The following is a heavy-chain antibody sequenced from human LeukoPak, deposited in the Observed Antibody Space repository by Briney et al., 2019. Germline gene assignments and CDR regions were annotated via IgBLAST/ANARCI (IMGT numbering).Heavy chain of an antibody. CDR2: IYYSGST. Sequence: GSLRLSCAASGFTFSSYWMSWVRQAPGKGLEWIGSIYYSGSTYYNPSLKSRVTISVDTSKNQFSLKLSSVTAADTAVYYCARGRLYAPSDYWGQGTLVTVSS. D-gene: IGHD2-8*01. J-gene: IGHJ4*02. CDR3: ARGRLYAPSDY. CDR1: GFTFSSYW. V-gene: IGHV4-39*01.